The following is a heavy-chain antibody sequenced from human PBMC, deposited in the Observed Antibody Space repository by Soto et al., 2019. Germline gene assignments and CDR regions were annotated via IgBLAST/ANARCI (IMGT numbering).Heavy chain of an antibody. CDR1: GYTFTGYY. J-gene: IGHJ4*02. CDR3: ARALGDGYNWGPFDY. V-gene: IGHV1-2*04. D-gene: IGHD5-12*01. Sequence: ASVKVSCKASGYTFTGYYMHWVRQAPGQGLEWMGWINPNSGGTNYAQKFQGWVTMTRDTSISTAYMELSRLRADDTAVYYCARALGDGYNWGPFDYWGQGTLVTVSS. CDR2: INPNSGGT.